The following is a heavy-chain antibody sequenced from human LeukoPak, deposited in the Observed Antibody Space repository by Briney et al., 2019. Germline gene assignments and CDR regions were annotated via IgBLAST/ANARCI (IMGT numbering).Heavy chain of an antibody. CDR2: IYPGEFDI. CDR3: AMARDAYNWGSHY. CDR1: GYSFNDYW. Sequence: GESLKISCKGSGYSFNDYWIGWVRQMPGKGLEWMGLIYPGEFDIRYSPSFQGQVTISADKSISTAYLQWSSLKASDTAIYYCAMARDAYNWGSHYWGQGTLVTVSS. D-gene: IGHD5-24*01. V-gene: IGHV5-51*01. J-gene: IGHJ4*02.